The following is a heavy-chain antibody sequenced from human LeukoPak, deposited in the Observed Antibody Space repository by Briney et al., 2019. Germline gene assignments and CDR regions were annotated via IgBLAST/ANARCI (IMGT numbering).Heavy chain of an antibody. Sequence: KPSETLSLTCTVSGGSISSYYWSWIRQPPGKGLEWIGYTYYSGSTNYNPSLKSRVTISVDTSKNQFSLKLSSVTAADTAVYYCARVYCSSTSCYIGYFDYWGQGTLVTVSS. CDR2: TYYSGST. V-gene: IGHV4-59*01. CDR3: ARVYCSSTSCYIGYFDY. D-gene: IGHD2-2*02. J-gene: IGHJ4*02. CDR1: GGSISSYY.